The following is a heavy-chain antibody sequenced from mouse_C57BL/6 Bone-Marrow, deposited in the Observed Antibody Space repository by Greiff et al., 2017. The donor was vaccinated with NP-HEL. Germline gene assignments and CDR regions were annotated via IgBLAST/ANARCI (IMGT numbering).Heavy chain of an antibody. CDR2: IHPNSGST. CDR1: GYTFTSYW. J-gene: IGHJ1*03. CDR3: AREAYWYFDV. Sequence: QVQLQHPGAELVKPGASVKLSCKASGYTFTSYWMHWVKQRPGQGLEWIGMIHPNSGSTNYNEKFKSKATLTVDKSSSTAYMQLSSLTSEDSAVYYCAREAYWYFDVWGTGTTVTVSS. V-gene: IGHV1-64*01.